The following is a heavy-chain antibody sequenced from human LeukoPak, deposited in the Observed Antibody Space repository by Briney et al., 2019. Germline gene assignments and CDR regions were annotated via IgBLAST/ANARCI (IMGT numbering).Heavy chain of an antibody. J-gene: IGHJ4*02. D-gene: IGHD2-2*01. V-gene: IGHV4-38-2*02. CDR3: ARHDCSSTSCYEWFGELPFDY. Sequence: SETLSLTCSVSGFSVSSAYYWGWIRQPPGKGLEWIGSNYHSGSTYYNPSLKSRVTISVDTSKNQFSLKLSSVTAADTAVYYCARHDCSSTSCYEWFGELPFDYWGQGTLVTVSS. CDR2: NYHSGST. CDR1: GFSVSSAYY.